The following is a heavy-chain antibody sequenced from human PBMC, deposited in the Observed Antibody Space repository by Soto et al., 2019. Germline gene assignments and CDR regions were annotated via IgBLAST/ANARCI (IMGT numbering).Heavy chain of an antibody. J-gene: IGHJ6*02. D-gene: IGHD3-10*01. V-gene: IGHV3-33*01. CDR2: IWYDGSTK. Sequence: QVQLVESGGGVVQPGRSLRLSCAASGFTFSNYGKHWVRQAPGKGLEWVAVIWYDGSTKYYTDSVKGRFTISRDNSKNPLHLQTPHPRAAATAVYYCARGSATWGRGSGGMDVWGPGTTVTVSS. CDR3: ARGSATWGRGSGGMDV. CDR1: GFTFSNYG.